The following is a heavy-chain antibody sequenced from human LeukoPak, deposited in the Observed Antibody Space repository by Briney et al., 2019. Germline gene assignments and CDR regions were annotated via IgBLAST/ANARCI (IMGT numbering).Heavy chain of an antibody. D-gene: IGHD6-6*01. Sequence: GGSLRLSCVASDFAFSNYAMHWVRQAPGKGLEWLAVISNDARNKYHGDSVKGRITISRDNSRKTLFLQLNRLTSEDTAVYYCASDPIAARQIGYFDNWGQGTLVTVSA. CDR2: ISNDARNK. V-gene: IGHV3-30*14. CDR1: DFAFSNYA. CDR3: ASDPIAARQIGYFDN. J-gene: IGHJ4*02.